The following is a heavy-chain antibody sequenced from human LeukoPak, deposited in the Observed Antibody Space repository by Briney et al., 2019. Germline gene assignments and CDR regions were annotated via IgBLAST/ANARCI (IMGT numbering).Heavy chain of an antibody. V-gene: IGHV4-31*03. CDR3: ARLAATHYYYYGMDV. D-gene: IGHD2-15*01. Sequence: SQTLSLTCTVSGGSISSGGYYWSWIRQHPGKGLEWIGYIYYSGSTNYNPSLKSRVTISVDTSKNQFSLKLSSVTAADTAVYYCARLAATHYYYYGMDVWGQGTTVTVSS. CDR2: IYYSGST. CDR1: GGSISSGGYY. J-gene: IGHJ6*02.